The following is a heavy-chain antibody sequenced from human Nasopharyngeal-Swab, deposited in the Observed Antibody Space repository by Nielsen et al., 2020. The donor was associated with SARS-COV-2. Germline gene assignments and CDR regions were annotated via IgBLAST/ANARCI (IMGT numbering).Heavy chain of an antibody. J-gene: IGHJ6*02. V-gene: IGHV3-30*03. CDR1: GFIFSSFC. D-gene: IGHD3-3*01. Sequence: GGSLRLSCAASGFIFSSFCMHWVRQAPGQGLEWVAVISYDGSNKNYADSVKGRITISRDNSKNTLYLQMNSLGAEDTAVYYCARGDYDFWSMDVWGQGTTVTVSS. CDR2: ISYDGSNK. CDR3: ARGDYDFWSMDV.